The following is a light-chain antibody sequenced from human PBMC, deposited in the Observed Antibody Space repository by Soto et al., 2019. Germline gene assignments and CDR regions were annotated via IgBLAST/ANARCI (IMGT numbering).Light chain of an antibody. Sequence: EIVLTQSPATLSLSPGERATLSCRASQSVSSYLAWYQQKPGQAPRLLIYDASNRATGIPARFSGSGSGTXFXXXXXXXEXEDFAVXXXXQRSNWPPLTFGGGTKVEIK. CDR1: QSVSSY. CDR2: DAS. J-gene: IGKJ4*01. CDR3: XQRSNWPPLT. V-gene: IGKV3-11*01.